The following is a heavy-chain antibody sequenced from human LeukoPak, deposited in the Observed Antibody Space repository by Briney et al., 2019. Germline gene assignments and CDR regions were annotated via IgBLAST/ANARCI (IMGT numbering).Heavy chain of an antibody. D-gene: IGHD2-2*01. V-gene: IGHV4-39*01. CDR3: ARGSAATAMSSQWDFDY. CDR2: IYYSGST. Sequence: SETLSLTCTVSGGSISSSSYYWGWIRQPPGKGLEWIGSIYYSGSTYYNPSLKSRVTISVDTSKNQFSLKLSSVTAADTAVYYCARGSAATAMSSQWDFDYWGQGTLVTVSS. CDR1: GGSISSSSYY. J-gene: IGHJ4*02.